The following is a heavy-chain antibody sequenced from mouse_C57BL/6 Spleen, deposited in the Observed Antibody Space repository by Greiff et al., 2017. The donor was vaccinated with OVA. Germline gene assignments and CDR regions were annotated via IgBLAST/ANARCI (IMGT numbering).Heavy chain of an antibody. CDR1: GYTFTDYG. V-gene: IGHV1-15*01. CDR2: IDPETGGT. D-gene: IGHD1-1*01. CDR3: ASSYCYGSSYGFAY. Sequence: QVQLQQSGAELVRPGASVTLSCKASGYTFTDYGMHWVKQTPVHGLEWIGAIDPETGGTAYNQKFKGKAILTADKSSSTAYMELRSLTSEDSAVYYCASSYCYGSSYGFAYWGQGTLVTVSA. J-gene: IGHJ3*01.